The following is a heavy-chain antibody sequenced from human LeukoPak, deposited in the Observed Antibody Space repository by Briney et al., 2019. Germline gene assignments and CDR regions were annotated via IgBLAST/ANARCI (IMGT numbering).Heavy chain of an antibody. CDR3: ARGVSRYCSGGSCYYFDY. Sequence: GRSLRLSCAASGFTFSSYGMHWVRQAPGKGLEWVAVIWCDGSNKYYADSVKGRFTISRDNSKNTLYLQMNSLRAEDTAVYYCARGVSRYCSGGSCYYFDYWGQGTLVTVSS. V-gene: IGHV3-33*01. CDR1: GFTFSSYG. J-gene: IGHJ4*02. D-gene: IGHD2-15*01. CDR2: IWCDGSNK.